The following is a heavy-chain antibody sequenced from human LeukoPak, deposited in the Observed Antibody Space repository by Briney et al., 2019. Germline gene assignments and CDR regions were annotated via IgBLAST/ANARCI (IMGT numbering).Heavy chain of an antibody. CDR3: ARQAPGYSYGYVY. Sequence: SETLSLTCTVSGGSISSSSYYWGWIRQPPGKGLEWIGSIYYSGSTYYNPSLKSRVTISVDTSKNQFSLKLSSVTAADTAVYYCARQAPGYSYGYVYWGQGTLVTVSS. D-gene: IGHD5-18*01. CDR2: IYYSGST. V-gene: IGHV4-39*01. J-gene: IGHJ4*02. CDR1: GGSISSSSYY.